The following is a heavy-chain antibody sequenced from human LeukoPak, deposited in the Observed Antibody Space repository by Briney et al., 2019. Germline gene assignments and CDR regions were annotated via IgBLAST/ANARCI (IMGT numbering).Heavy chain of an antibody. CDR1: GFTFSSYS. V-gene: IGHV3-21*01. Sequence: PGGSLRLSCAASGFTFSSYSMNWVRQAPGKGLEWVSSISSSSSYIYYADSVKGRFTISRDNAKNSLYLQMNSLRAEDTAVYYCARVSDSSGYYYQDYWGQGTLVTVSP. J-gene: IGHJ4*02. D-gene: IGHD3-22*01. CDR3: ARVSDSSGYYYQDY. CDR2: ISSSSSYI.